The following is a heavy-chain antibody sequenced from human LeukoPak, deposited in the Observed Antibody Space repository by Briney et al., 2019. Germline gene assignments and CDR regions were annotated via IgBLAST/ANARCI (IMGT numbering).Heavy chain of an antibody. CDR2: IKQDGSEK. J-gene: IGHJ4*02. Sequence: PGGSLRLSCAASGFTFSTYSFNWVRQAPGKGLEWVANIKQDGSEKYYVDSVKGRFTISRDNAKNSLYLQMNSLRAEDTAVYYCARDQNDFWSGYDYWGQGTLVTVSS. CDR3: ARDQNDFWSGYDY. CDR1: GFTFSTYS. D-gene: IGHD3-3*01. V-gene: IGHV3-7*01.